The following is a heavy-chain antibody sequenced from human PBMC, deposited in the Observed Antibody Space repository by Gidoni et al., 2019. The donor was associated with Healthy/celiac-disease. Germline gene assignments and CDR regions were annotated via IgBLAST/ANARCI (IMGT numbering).Heavy chain of an antibody. V-gene: IGHV3-21*01. J-gene: IGHJ4*02. Sequence: EVQLVESGGGLVKPGGSLRLSCAASGFTFSSYSMNWVRQAPGKGLEWVSSISSSSSYIYYADSVKGRFTISRDNAKNSLYLQMNSLRAEDTAVYYCARLSGSYYEYVDYWGQGTLVTVSS. CDR2: ISSSSSYI. CDR1: GFTFSSYS. CDR3: ARLSGSYYEYVDY. D-gene: IGHD1-26*01.